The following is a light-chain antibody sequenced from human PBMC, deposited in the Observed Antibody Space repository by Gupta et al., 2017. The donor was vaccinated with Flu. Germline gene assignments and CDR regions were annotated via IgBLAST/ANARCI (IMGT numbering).Light chain of an antibody. J-gene: IGKJ4*01. V-gene: IGKV2-28*01. CDR1: HSLLHSNGFNY. CDR3: RQSLQHPPVT. CDR2: LGS. Sequence: DIVLTQSPLSLPVIPGEPASISCRSSHSLLHSNGFNYLDWYLQRPGQSPQLLIYLGSNRDAGVPDRFSGSGSGTDFTLKISRGEAEDVGVYYCRQSLQHPPVTFGRGTKVEIK.